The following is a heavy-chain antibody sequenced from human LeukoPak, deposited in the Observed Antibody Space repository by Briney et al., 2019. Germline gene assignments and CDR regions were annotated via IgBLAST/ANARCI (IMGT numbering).Heavy chain of an antibody. CDR3: ARFERISGYWYYFDY. V-gene: IGHV4-59*01. CDR2: LFYSGST. J-gene: IGHJ4*02. CDR1: GGSISTYY. Sequence: SETLSLTCAVSGGSISTYYWSWIRQPPGKGLEWIGYLFYSGSTNYNPSLKSRVTMSVDTSKNQFSLKLSSVTAADTAVYYCARFERISGYWYYFDYWGQGTLVTVSS. D-gene: IGHD3-22*01.